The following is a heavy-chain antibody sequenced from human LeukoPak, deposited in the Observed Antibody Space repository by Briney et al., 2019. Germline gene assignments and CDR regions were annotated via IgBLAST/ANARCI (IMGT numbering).Heavy chain of an antibody. D-gene: IGHD1-26*01. J-gene: IGHJ4*02. V-gene: IGHV4-59*01. CDR2: IYYSGST. Sequence: KASETLSLTCTVSGGSISSYYWSWIRQPPGKGLEWIGYIYYSGSTNYNPSLKSRVTISVDTSKNQFSLKLSSVTAADTAVYYCARSYSGSYRSPPRYWGQGTLVTVSS. CDR1: GGSISSYY. CDR3: ARSYSGSYRSPPRY.